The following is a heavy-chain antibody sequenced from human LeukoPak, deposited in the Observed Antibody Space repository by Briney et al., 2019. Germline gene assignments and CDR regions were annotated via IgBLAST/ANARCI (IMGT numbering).Heavy chain of an antibody. D-gene: IGHD1-26*01. Sequence: PGGSLRLSCAASGLTFSSYALSWVRQAPGKGLEWVSAISGSGGSTYYADSVKGRFTISRDNSKNTLYLQMNSLRAEDTAVYYCAKDRSGSYDYWGQGTLVTVSS. CDR2: ISGSGGST. V-gene: IGHV3-23*01. CDR1: GLTFSSYA. CDR3: AKDRSGSYDY. J-gene: IGHJ4*02.